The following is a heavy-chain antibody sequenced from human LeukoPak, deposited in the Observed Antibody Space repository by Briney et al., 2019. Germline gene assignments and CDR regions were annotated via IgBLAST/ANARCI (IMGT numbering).Heavy chain of an antibody. Sequence: GSLRLSCAASGFTFDDYGMSWVRQAPGKGLEWVSGINWNGGSTGYADSVKGRFTISRDNAKNSLYLQMNSLRAEDTAVYYCARGGGVDTAMVTYYYYYMDVWGKGTTVTVSS. CDR3: ARGGGVDTAMVTYYYYYMDV. V-gene: IGHV3-20*04. D-gene: IGHD5-18*01. J-gene: IGHJ6*03. CDR1: GFTFDDYG. CDR2: INWNGGST.